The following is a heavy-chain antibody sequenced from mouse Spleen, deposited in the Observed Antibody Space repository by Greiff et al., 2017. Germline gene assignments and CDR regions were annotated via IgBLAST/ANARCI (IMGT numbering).Heavy chain of an antibody. CDR3: ASMITPAWFAY. D-gene: IGHD2-4*01. CDR2: ISYSGST. J-gene: IGHJ3*01. CDR1: GYSITSGYD. Sequence: EVQLVESGPGMVKPSQSLSLTCTVTGYSITSGYDWHWIRHFPGNKLEWMGYISYSGSTNYNPSLKSRISITHDTSKNHFFLKLNSVTTEDTATYYCASMITPAWFAYWGQGTLVTVPA. V-gene: IGHV3-1*01.